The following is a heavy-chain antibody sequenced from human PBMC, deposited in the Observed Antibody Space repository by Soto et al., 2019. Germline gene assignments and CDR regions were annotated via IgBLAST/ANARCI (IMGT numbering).Heavy chain of an antibody. J-gene: IGHJ4*02. CDR1: GGSISSYY. CDR2: IYYSGST. V-gene: IGHV4-59*01. Sequence: PSETLSLTCTVSGGSISSYYWSWIRQPPGKGLEWIGYIYYSGSTNYNPSLKSRVTISVDTSKNQFSLKLSSVTAADTAVYYCARGGLYYDILTGYPAPKGFDYWGQGTLVTVSS. CDR3: ARGGLYYDILTGYPAPKGFDY. D-gene: IGHD3-9*01.